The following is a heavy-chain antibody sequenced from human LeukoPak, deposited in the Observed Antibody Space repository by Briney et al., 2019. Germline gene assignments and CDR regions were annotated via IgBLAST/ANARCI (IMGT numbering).Heavy chain of an antibody. CDR1: GVSISIYY. V-gene: IGHV4-59*01. CDR2: IYNSGST. D-gene: IGHD4-17*01. J-gene: IGHJ6*02. CDR3: ARTPYAVTTLDYYYYGMDV. Sequence: PSETLSLTCTVSGVSISIYYWSWVRQPPGKGLEWIGYIYNSGSTNYNPSLRSRATISADTSKNQFSLKLSSVTAADTAVYYCARTPYAVTTLDYYYYGMDVWGQGTTVTVSS.